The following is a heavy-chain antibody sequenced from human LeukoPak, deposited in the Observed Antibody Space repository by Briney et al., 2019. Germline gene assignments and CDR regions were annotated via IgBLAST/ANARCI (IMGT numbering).Heavy chain of an antibody. CDR3: ARDPRGSEYSHFDS. J-gene: IGHJ4*02. D-gene: IGHD3-10*01. CDR2: IKQDGNEK. V-gene: IGHV3-7*01. Sequence: GGSLRLSCAASGFTFSSSYMCWVRQAPGKGLEWVANIKQDGNEKHYVDSVKGRFTISRDNAKSSLYLQMNSLSAEDTAVYYCARDPRGSEYSHFDSWGQGTQVTVSS. CDR1: GFTFSSSY.